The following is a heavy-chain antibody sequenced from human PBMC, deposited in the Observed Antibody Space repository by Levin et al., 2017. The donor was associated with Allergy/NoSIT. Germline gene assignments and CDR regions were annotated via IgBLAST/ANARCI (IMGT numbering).Heavy chain of an antibody. CDR2: TRNKAKSYTT. CDR3: ARGATATTNYYYGFDV. CDR1: GFRFSDHY. Sequence: GESLKISCAASGFRFSDHYMDWVRQAPGKGLEWVGRTRNKAKSYTTEYAASVKDRFTVSRDDSRNSLFLQMSSLKTEDTAVYYCARGATATTNYYYGFDVWGQGTTVTVSS. D-gene: IGHD4-11*01. J-gene: IGHJ6*02. V-gene: IGHV3-72*01.